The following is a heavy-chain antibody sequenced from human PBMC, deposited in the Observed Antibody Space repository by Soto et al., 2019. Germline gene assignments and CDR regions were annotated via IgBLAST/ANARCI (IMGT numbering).Heavy chain of an antibody. CDR3: ARASGRYITGTAWA. Sequence: QPGGSLRLSCAASGFTFSTYALHWVRQAPGKGLEWVAVISYDGSNREYADSVKGRFTISRDNSKNTLSLQMNSLRAEDTAVYYCARASGRYITGTAWAWGQGTLVTVSS. J-gene: IGHJ5*02. CDR1: GFTFSTYA. D-gene: IGHD1-7*01. CDR2: ISYDGSNR. V-gene: IGHV3-30-3*01.